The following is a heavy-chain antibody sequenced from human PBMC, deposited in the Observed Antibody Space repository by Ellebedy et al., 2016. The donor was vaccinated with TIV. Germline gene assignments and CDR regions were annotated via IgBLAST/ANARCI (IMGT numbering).Heavy chain of an antibody. D-gene: IGHD3-22*01. J-gene: IGHJ3*01. Sequence: SGPTLVKPTQTLTLTCTFSGFSLTTNGMSVNWIRQPPGKALEWLARIDWDDDKFYATSLQTRLSISRDTTKNQVVLRVIHVDPGDAATYYCARMASSDYSAGSFDVWGQGTMVTVSS. CDR3: ARMASSDYSAGSFDV. CDR1: GFSLTTNGMS. V-gene: IGHV2-70*04. CDR2: IDWDDDK.